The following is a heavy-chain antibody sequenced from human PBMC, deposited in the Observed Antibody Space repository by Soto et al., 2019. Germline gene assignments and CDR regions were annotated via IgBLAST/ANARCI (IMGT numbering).Heavy chain of an antibody. CDR2: ISYDGSNK. J-gene: IGHJ4*02. CDR1: GFTFSSYA. Sequence: GGPLRLSCAASGFTFSSYAMHWVRQAPGKGLEWVAVISYDGSNKYYADSVKGRFTISGDNSKNTLYLQMNSLRAEDTAVYYCARERGYYDSSGYSPFFDYWGQGTLVTVSS. D-gene: IGHD3-22*01. CDR3: ARERGYYDSSGYSPFFDY. V-gene: IGHV3-30-3*01.